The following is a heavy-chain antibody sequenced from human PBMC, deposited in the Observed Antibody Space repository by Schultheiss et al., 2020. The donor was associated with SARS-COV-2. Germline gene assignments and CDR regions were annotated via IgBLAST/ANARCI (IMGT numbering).Heavy chain of an antibody. J-gene: IGHJ5*02. CDR3: ARALLWFGEVGRDWFDP. V-gene: IGHV1-46*01. D-gene: IGHD3-10*01. CDR1: GYTFTSYY. Sequence: ASVKVSCKASGYTFTSYYMHWVRQAPGQGLEWMGIINPSGGSTSYAQKFQGRVTMTRDTSTSTVYMELSSLRSEDTAVYYCARALLWFGEVGRDWFDPWGQGTLVTVSS. CDR2: INPSGGST.